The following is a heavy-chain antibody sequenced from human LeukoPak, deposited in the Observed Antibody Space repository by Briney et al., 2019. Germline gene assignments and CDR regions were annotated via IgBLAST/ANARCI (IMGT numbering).Heavy chain of an antibody. Sequence: PGGSLRLSCAASGFTFSNYAMSWGRQAPGKGLERVSAVSGRDTSTYYTDSVKGRFTISRDNSKNTLYLQMSSLSAEDTAIYYCAKWGDYDVLTGYYDSDYWGQGTLVTVSS. D-gene: IGHD3-9*01. CDR3: AKWGDYDVLTGYYDSDY. CDR2: VSGRDTST. J-gene: IGHJ4*02. CDR1: GFTFSNYA. V-gene: IGHV3-23*05.